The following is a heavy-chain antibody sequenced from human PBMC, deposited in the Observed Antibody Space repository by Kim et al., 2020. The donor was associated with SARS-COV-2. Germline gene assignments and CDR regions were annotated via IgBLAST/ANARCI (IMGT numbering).Heavy chain of an antibody. CDR1: GFTFSSYS. Sequence: GGSLRLSCAASGFTFSSYSMNWVRQAPGKGLEWVSSISSSSSYIYYADSVKGRFTISRDNAKNSLYLQMNSLRAEDTAVYYCARYPITMVRGVMSFYYGMDVWGQGTTVTVSS. V-gene: IGHV3-21*01. CDR3: ARYPITMVRGVMSFYYGMDV. J-gene: IGHJ6*02. D-gene: IGHD3-10*01. CDR2: ISSSSSYI.